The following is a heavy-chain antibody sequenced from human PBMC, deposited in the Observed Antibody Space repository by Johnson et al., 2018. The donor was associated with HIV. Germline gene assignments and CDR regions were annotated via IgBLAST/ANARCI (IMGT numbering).Heavy chain of an antibody. V-gene: IGHV3-30-3*01. CDR3: ARENYRRRDAFDV. Sequence: VQLVESGGGLVQPGGSLRLSCAASGFTFSSYDMHWVRQAPGKGLEWVAVISYDGSNKYYADSVKGRFTISRDNSKNTLYLQMNSLRTEDTAVYYCARENYRRRDAFDVWGQGTVVIVSS. CDR1: GFTFSSYD. D-gene: IGHD1-7*01. CDR2: ISYDGSNK. J-gene: IGHJ3*01.